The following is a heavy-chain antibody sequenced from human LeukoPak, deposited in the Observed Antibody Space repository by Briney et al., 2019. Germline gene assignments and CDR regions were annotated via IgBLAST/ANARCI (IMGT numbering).Heavy chain of an antibody. CDR1: RFTFSTYA. D-gene: IGHD5-12*01. CDR3: ARDKSGGYTFYFDS. Sequence: PGGSLRLSCAASRFTFSTYAMHWVRQAPGEGLEWVALISYDGSNKYYADSVKGRFTISRDNSKNTLYLQMNSLRAEDTAVYYCARDKSGGYTFYFDSWGQGTLVSVSS. V-gene: IGHV3-30*03. J-gene: IGHJ4*02. CDR2: ISYDGSNK.